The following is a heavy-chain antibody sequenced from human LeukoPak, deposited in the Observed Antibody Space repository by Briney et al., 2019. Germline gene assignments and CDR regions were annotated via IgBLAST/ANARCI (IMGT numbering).Heavy chain of an antibody. CDR2: INWNSDNI. CDR3: ARDYDSSGYITFDY. V-gene: IGHV3-9*01. CDR1: GFTFDDYA. Sequence: GGSLRLSCAASGFTFDDYAMHWVRQAPGKGLEWVSGINWNSDNIGYADSVKGRFTISRDNAKNSLYLQMNSLRAEDTAVYYCARDYDSSGYITFDYWGQGVLVTVSS. D-gene: IGHD3-22*01. J-gene: IGHJ4*02.